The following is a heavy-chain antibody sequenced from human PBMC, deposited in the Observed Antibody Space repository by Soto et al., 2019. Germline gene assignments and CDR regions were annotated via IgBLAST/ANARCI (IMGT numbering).Heavy chain of an antibody. CDR2: INAGSGSS. V-gene: IGHV1-3*01. J-gene: IGHJ4*02. D-gene: IGHD2-21*02. Sequence: ASVKVSCKASGNTFASHGFSWVRQAPGQGLEWMGWINAGSGSSRYSQNFQGRVTITRDTSASTAYMELSSLIFEGTGVYYCARERAVSANFFDYWGQGTLVTVSS. CDR3: ARERAVSANFFDY. CDR1: GNTFASHG.